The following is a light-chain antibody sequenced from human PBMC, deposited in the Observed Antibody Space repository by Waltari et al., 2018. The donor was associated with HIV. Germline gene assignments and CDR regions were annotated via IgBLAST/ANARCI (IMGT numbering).Light chain of an antibody. CDR3: LQDYSWPYT. V-gene: IGKV1-6*01. CDR2: GAS. J-gene: IGKJ2*01. CDR1: QGVGSD. Sequence: AIQMTQSPTSLSASVGDRVTITCRASQGVGSDLSWYQQKPRMAPTLLIYGASISQNGVPGRFSGSGSGADVTLTISSLQAEDRATYYCLQDYSWPYTFGQGTKLEIK.